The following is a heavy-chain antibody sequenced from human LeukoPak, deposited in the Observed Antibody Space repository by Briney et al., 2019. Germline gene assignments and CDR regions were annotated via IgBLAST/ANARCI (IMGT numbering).Heavy chain of an antibody. V-gene: IGHV1-18*01. D-gene: IGHD3-3*01. CDR2: ISAYNGNT. J-gene: IGHJ4*02. CDR3: ARDLRLYYDFWSGYFFDY. Sequence: AASVKVSCKASGYTFTSYGISWVRQAPGQGLEWMGWISAYNGNTNYAQKFQGRVTMTRDTSISTAYMELSRLRSDDTAVYYCARDLRLYYDFWSGYFFDYWGQGTLVTVSS. CDR1: GYTFTSYG.